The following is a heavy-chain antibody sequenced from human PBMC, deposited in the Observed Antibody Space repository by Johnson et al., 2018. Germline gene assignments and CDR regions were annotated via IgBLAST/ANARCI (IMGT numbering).Heavy chain of an antibody. CDR1: GFTFSSHG. Sequence: VQLLESGGGVVQPGRSLRLSCAASGFTFSSHGMHWVRQAPGKGLEWVAVISCDGSKKYCADSVKGRFTISRDNARNSLYLQMNGLRDEDTAVYYCTRDCNCGYGMDVWGQGTTVTVSS. V-gene: IGHV3-33*05. CDR2: ISCDGSKK. J-gene: IGHJ6*02. CDR3: TRDCNCGYGMDV. D-gene: IGHD1-1*01.